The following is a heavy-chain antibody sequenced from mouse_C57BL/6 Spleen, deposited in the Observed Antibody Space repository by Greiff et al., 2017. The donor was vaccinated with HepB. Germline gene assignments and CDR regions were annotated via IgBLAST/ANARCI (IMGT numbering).Heavy chain of an antibody. J-gene: IGHJ3*01. CDR1: GFSLTSYG. Sequence: VHLVESGPGLVQPSQSLSITCTVSGFSLTSYGVHWVRQSPGKGLEWLGVIWSGGSTDYNAAFISRLSISKDNSKSQVFFILNSLQADDTAIYYGARTNWDVWFAYWGQGTLVTVSA. CDR3: ARTNWDVWFAY. D-gene: IGHD4-1*01. CDR2: IWSGGST. V-gene: IGHV2-2*01.